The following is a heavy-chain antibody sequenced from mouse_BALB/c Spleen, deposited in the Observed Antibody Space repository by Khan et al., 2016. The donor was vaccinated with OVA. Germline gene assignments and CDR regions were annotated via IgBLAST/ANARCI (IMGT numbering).Heavy chain of an antibody. CDR3: ARGYDCFAY. CDR2: VNPNTGGS. J-gene: IGHJ3*01. Sequence: VQLQQPGPDLVKPGASVKISCKASGYSFTLYYMTWVKQSHGKSLEWIGRVNPNTGGSDYNQEFKGKAILTVDKSSNTAYMELHSLTSEDSAVYYCARGYDCFAYWGQGTLVTVSA. V-gene: IGHV1-26*01. D-gene: IGHD2-14*01. CDR1: GYSFTLYY.